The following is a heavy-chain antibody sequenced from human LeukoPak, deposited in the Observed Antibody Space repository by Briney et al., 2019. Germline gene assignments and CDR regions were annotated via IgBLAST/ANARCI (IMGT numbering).Heavy chain of an antibody. Sequence: GGSLRLSCAASGFTVSSNYMSWVRQAPGKGLEWISAIYTGGSTYYAGSVKGRFTISRDNSKNTLYLQMNSLRAEDTAVYYCARNLYYYDSSGYYYYWGQGTLVTVSS. CDR1: GFTVSSNY. CDR3: ARNLYYYDSSGYYYY. J-gene: IGHJ4*02. CDR2: IYTGGST. V-gene: IGHV3-66*01. D-gene: IGHD3-22*01.